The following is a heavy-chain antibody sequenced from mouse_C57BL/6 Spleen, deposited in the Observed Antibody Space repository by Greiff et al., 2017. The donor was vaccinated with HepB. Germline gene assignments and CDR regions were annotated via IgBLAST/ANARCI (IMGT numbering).Heavy chain of an antibody. V-gene: IGHV1-18*01. D-gene: IGHD2-1*01. CDR2: INPNNGGT. Sequence: EVQLQESGPELVKPGASVKIPCKASGYTFTDYNMDWVKQSHGKSLEWIGDINPNNGGTIYNQKFKGKATLTVDKSSSTAYMELRSLTSEDTAVYYCARLDYYGNFHFDYWGQGTTLTVSS. CDR3: ARLDYYGNFHFDY. J-gene: IGHJ2*01. CDR1: GYTFTDYN.